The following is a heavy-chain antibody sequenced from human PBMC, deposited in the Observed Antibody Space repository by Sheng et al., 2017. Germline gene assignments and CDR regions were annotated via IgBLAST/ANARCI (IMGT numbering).Heavy chain of an antibody. CDR3: ASWYYYGAGTYYNAY. CDR1: GDSISSSNYF. CDR2: IYYNGKT. D-gene: IGHD3-10*01. J-gene: IGHJ4*02. Sequence: QLQLQESGPGLVKPSATLSLTCTVSGDSISSSNYFWGWVRQPPGKGLEWIGSIYYNGKTYYNPSLKSRVTISVDTSKNQFSLKLSSVTAADTAVYYCASWYYYGAGTYYNAYWGQGTRGHRLL. V-gene: IGHV4-39*07.